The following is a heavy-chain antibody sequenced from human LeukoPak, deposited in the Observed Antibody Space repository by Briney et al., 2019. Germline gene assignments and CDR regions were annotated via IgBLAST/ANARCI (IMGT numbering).Heavy chain of an antibody. CDR3: AKVKSFGYWFFDL. Sequence: GESLKISCQGSGYRFSTSWIAWVRRAPGKGLEWVGSIYIGDSDPRYSPSFQGHVTMSADKSVNTASLQWNSLQGSDTGIYYCAKVKSFGYWFFDLWGRGTLVAVSS. CDR1: GYRFSTSW. D-gene: IGHD3-16*01. J-gene: IGHJ2*01. V-gene: IGHV5-51*01. CDR2: IYIGDSDP.